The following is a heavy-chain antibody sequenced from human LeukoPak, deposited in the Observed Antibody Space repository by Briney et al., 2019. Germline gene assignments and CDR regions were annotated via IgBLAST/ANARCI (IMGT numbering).Heavy chain of an antibody. CDR3: ARGVAGCSGGSCYSAGLRFDP. D-gene: IGHD2-15*01. V-gene: IGHV1-46*01. CDR2: INPSGGST. CDR1: GYTFTSYY. Sequence: GASVKVSCKASGYTFTSYYMHLVRQAPGQGLEWMGIINPSGGSTSYAQKFQGRVTMTRDTSTSTVYMELSSLRSEDTAVYYCARGVAGCSGGSCYSAGLRFDPWGQGTLVTVSS. J-gene: IGHJ5*02.